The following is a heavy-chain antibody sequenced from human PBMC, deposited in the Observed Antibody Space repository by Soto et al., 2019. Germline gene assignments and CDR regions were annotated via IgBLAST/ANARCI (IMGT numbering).Heavy chain of an antibody. D-gene: IGHD3-3*02. J-gene: IGHJ3*02. V-gene: IGHV3-21*01. CDR2: IIGSSTYI. CDR3: ATGLLVDDAFDI. Sequence: EVQLVESGGGLVKPWGSLRLSCAASGFTFSRYTMNWVRQAPGKGLEWVSSIIGSSTYIYQADSAKGRFTISRDNAKNSVYLQMNSLRDEDTAVYYCATGLLVDDAFDIWGQGTMVTVSS. CDR1: GFTFSRYT.